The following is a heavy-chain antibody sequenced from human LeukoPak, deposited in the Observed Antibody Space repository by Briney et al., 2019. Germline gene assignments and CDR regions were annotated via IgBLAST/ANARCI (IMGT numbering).Heavy chain of an antibody. D-gene: IGHD1-26*01. CDR2: VHLNGAT. Sequence: SETLFLTCAVPGGSIITTNWWRWVQQPPGEGLEWIGEVHLNGATNYNPSLESRFSMSIDKSNNHLSLEVISVTVADTAMYYCTRESGAFSPFGFWGQGTLVTVSS. CDR1: GGSIITTNW. J-gene: IGHJ4*02. V-gene: IGHV4-4*02. CDR3: TRESGAFSPFGF.